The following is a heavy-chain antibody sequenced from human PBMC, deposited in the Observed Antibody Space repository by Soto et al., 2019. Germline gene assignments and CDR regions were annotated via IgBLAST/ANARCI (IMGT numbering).Heavy chain of an antibody. CDR1: GYTFTSYA. D-gene: IGHD5-18*01. CDR2: INAGNGNT. CDR3: ARDYVDTAMVVWMGKHQDP. J-gene: IGHJ5*02. Sequence: QVQLVQSGAEVKKPGASVKVSCKASGYTFTSYAMHWVRQAPGQRLEWMGWINAGNGNTKYSQKFQGRVTITRDTSASTAYMELSSLRSEDTAVYYCARDYVDTAMVVWMGKHQDPWGQGTLVTVSS. V-gene: IGHV1-3*01.